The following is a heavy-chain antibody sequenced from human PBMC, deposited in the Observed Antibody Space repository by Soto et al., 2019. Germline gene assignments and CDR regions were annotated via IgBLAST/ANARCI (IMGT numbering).Heavy chain of an antibody. V-gene: IGHV4-59*08. Sequence: QVQLQESGPGLVKPSETLSLTCTVSGGSMTSYYWSWIRQPPGKGLEWIGFIYYTGNTKYNASLKSRVTISVDTSQNLFPLKLKSVTAADTAVYYCARRIIALEIFDYWGQGTVVTVSS. D-gene: IGHD3-10*01. CDR1: GGSMTSYY. CDR3: ARRIIALEIFDY. J-gene: IGHJ4*02. CDR2: IYYTGNT.